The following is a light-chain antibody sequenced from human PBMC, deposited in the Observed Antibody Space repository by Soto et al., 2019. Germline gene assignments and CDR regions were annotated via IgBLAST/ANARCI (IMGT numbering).Light chain of an antibody. J-gene: IGKJ3*01. V-gene: IGKV3D-20*01. CDR1: QSVSSSY. CDR3: QQYGSSPFT. CDR2: DAS. Sequence: EIVLTQSPATLSLSPGEGVTLSCGASQSVSSSYLAWYQQKPGLAPRLLMYDASSRATGIPDRFSGSGSGTDFTLTISRLEPEDFAVYYCQQYGSSPFTFGPGTKVDIK.